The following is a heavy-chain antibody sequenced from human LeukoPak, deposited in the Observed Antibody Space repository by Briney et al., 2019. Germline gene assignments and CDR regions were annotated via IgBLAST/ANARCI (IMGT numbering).Heavy chain of an antibody. Sequence: GGSLRLSCAASGFTFSSYAMSWVRQAPGEGLEWVSAISAGGRTHYASSVKGRSTIPRDNSKTTTYLQMNSLRAGDTAVYYCAKDYYCSSTGCYGWFDPWGQGTLVTVSS. V-gene: IGHV3-23*01. CDR2: ISAGGRT. D-gene: IGHD2-2*01. CDR3: AKDYYCSSTGCYGWFDP. CDR1: GFTFSSYA. J-gene: IGHJ5*02.